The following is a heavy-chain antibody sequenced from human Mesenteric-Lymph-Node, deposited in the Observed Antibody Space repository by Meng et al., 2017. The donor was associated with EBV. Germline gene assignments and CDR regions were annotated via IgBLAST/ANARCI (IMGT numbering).Heavy chain of an antibody. D-gene: IGHD3-10*01. CDR2: TGTS. CDR1: GGVISSDN. CDR3: ARRLHYYGSLGS. Sequence: LQSQQAGPRLVNASETLSLTCTFPGGVISSDNWAWIRQPPGKGLEWIGDTGTSYYIPSLKNRVTISVDTSNQFSLKLSSVTAADTAVYYCARRLHYYGSLGSWGQGTLVTVSS. V-gene: IGHV4-39*01. J-gene: IGHJ4*02.